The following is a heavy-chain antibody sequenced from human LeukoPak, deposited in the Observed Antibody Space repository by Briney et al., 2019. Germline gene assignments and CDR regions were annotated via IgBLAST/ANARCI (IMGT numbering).Heavy chain of an antibody. CDR2: INPNSGGT. V-gene: IGHV1-2*06. CDR3: AKYYYGSGSRNWFDP. D-gene: IGHD3-10*01. J-gene: IGHJ5*02. CDR1: GYTFTGYY. Sequence: ASVKVSCKASGYTFTGYYMHWVRQAPGQGLEWMGRINPNSGGTNYAQKFQGRVTMTRDTSISTAYMELSRLRSDETAVYSCAKYYYGSGSRNWFDPSGQGTLVTGSS.